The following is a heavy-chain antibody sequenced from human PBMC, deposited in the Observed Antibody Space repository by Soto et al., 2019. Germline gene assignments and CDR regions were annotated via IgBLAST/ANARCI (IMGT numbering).Heavy chain of an antibody. D-gene: IGHD3-10*01. V-gene: IGHV1-69*02. Sequence: QVQLVQSGAEVKKHGSSVKVSCTASGGTFNFYSISWVRQAPGQGLEWVGRVIPMVGMSEYAQKFQGRVTITANKSTSTPYMNLRRMRSEDTAVYHCATNYGSGSAHFDYWGQGTLVIVSS. CDR1: GGTFNFYS. J-gene: IGHJ4*02. CDR2: VIPMVGMS. CDR3: ATNYGSGSAHFDY.